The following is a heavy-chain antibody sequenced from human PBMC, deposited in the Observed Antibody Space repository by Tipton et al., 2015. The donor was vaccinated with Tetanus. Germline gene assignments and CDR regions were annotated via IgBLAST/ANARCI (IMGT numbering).Heavy chain of an antibody. CDR3: ARTPDYYYGMDV. Sequence: TLSLTCTVSGGSINSGDYYWSWIRQSPGKGLEWIGYIYYSGTTNYNPSLKSRVTISTDKSKNQVSLRLNSVTAADTAVYFCARTPDYYYGMDVWGQGTTVTVSS. V-gene: IGHV4-30-4*01. CDR2: IYYSGTT. J-gene: IGHJ6*02. CDR1: GGSINSGDYY.